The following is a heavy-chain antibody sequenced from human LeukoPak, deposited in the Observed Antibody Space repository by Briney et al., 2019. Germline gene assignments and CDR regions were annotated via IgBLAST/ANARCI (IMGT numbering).Heavy chain of an antibody. Sequence: PGRSLRLSCAASGFTFSTYVMNRVRQAPGKGLEWVSTISDSGGSTYYADSVKGRFTISRDNSKSTLYLQMNSLRAEDTAVYYCGRYYVMDVWGQGTSVTVSS. J-gene: IGHJ6*02. V-gene: IGHV3-23*01. CDR3: GRYYVMDV. CDR2: ISDSGGST. CDR1: GFTFSTYV.